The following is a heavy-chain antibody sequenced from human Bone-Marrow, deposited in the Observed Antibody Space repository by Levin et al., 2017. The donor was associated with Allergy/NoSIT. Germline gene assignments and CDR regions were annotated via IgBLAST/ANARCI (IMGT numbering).Heavy chain of an antibody. CDR2: INPNTGVT. CDR3: TRGAGTGY. D-gene: IGHD6-19*01. J-gene: IGHJ4*02. CDR1: GYFFIGYY. V-gene: IGHV1-2*02. Sequence: GASVKVSCKASGYFFIGYYIHWVRQAPGQGLEWMGWINPNTGVTKSAQKFQGRVSLTTDTSISTAFMDLTRLRIDDSGVYYCTRGAGTGYWGQGTLVAVSS.